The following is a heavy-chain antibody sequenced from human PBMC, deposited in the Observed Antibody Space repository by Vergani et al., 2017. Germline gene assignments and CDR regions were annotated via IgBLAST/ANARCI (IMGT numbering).Heavy chain of an antibody. Sequence: QVQLQESGPGLVKPSQTLSLTCTVSGGSISSGDYYWSWIRQPPGKGLEWIGYIYYSGSTYYNPSLKSRVTISVDTSKNQFSLKLSSVTAADTAVYYCARVGVVVATYNWFDPGGQGTLVTVSS. CDR1: GGSISSGDYY. J-gene: IGHJ5*02. CDR3: ARVGVVVATYNWFDP. CDR2: IYYSGST. V-gene: IGHV4-30-4*01. D-gene: IGHD2-15*01.